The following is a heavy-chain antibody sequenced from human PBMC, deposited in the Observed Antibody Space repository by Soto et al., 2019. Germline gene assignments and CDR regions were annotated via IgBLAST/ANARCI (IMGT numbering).Heavy chain of an antibody. Sequence: PSETLSLTCAVYGGSFSGYYWSWIRQPPGKGLEWIGEINHNGSTNYNPSLKSRVTILVDTSKNQFSLKLSSLTAADTSVYYCATFSYSSSWYTRPYFDYRGQGTLVPVSS. CDR2: INHNGST. CDR3: ATFSYSSSWYTRPYFDY. J-gene: IGHJ4*02. CDR1: GGSFSGYY. V-gene: IGHV4-34*01. D-gene: IGHD6-13*01.